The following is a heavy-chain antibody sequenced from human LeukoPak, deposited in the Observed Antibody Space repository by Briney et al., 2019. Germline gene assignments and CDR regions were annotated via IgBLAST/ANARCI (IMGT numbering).Heavy chain of an antibody. CDR2: IYSGDTT. V-gene: IGHV3-53*04. J-gene: IGHJ3*02. CDR1: GLTVTSNY. D-gene: IGHD2-15*01. CDR3: ARLVGWGFDI. Sequence: PGRSLRLSCAASGLTVTSNYMTWVRQAPGKGLQWVSIIYSGDTTNYADSVKGRFTISRHSSKNTLYLQMNSLRVEDTAVYYCARLVGWGFDIWGQGTTVTVSS.